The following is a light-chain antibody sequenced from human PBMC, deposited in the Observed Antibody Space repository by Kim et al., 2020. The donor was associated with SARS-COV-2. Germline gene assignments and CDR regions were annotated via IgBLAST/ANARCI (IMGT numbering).Light chain of an antibody. CDR3: QQYGSSPLS. Sequence: EIVLTQSPGTLSLSPGERATLSCRASQSVSSTYLAWYQHKPGQAPRLPISGVSSRATGIPDRFSGSGSGTDFTLTISRLEPEDFAVYYCQQYGSSPLSFGGGTKVDIK. J-gene: IGKJ4*01. CDR1: QSVSSTY. CDR2: GVS. V-gene: IGKV3-20*01.